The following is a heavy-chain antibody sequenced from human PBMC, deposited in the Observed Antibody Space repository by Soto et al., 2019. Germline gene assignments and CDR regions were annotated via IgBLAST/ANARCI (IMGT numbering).Heavy chain of an antibody. Sequence: QVQLQESGPGLVKPSQTLSLTCTVSGGSISSGGYYWSWIRQHPGKGLEWIGYIYYSWSTYYNPSLKSRLTISVDTSKNQFSLKLSSVTAADTAVYYCAASCVGCGGFNYYGMDVWGQGTTFTVSS. CDR1: GGSISSGGYY. D-gene: IGHD2-21*01. CDR3: AASCVGCGGFNYYGMDV. V-gene: IGHV4-31*03. CDR2: IYYSWST. J-gene: IGHJ6*02.